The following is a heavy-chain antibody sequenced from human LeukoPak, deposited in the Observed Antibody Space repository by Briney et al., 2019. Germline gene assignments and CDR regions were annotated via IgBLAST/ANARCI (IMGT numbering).Heavy chain of an antibody. V-gene: IGHV4-34*01. J-gene: IGHJ3*02. CDR1: GESFSGYY. CDR3: ARAPGRVDILTGYYRRDAFDI. CDR2: INDSGNT. D-gene: IGHD3-9*01. Sequence: SETLSLTCAVYGESFSGYYWTWIRQSPGKGLEWIGDINDSGNTNYNPSLKSRVTLSVDTSKNQFSLKLKSVTAADTAVYYCARAPGRVDILTGYYRRDAFDIWGQGTMVTVSS.